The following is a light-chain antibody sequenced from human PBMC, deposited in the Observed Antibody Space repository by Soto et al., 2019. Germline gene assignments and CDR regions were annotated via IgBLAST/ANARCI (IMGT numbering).Light chain of an antibody. CDR2: STN. CDR1: SGSVSTNYY. V-gene: IGLV8-61*01. CDR3: VLYMGGWV. J-gene: IGLJ3*02. Sequence: QAVVTQEPSFSVSPGGTVTLTCGLTSGSVSTNYYPSWYQQTPGQAPRTLIYSTNTRSSGVPDRFSGSILGNKAALTITGAQADDESYYYCVLYMGGWVFGGGTKVTVL.